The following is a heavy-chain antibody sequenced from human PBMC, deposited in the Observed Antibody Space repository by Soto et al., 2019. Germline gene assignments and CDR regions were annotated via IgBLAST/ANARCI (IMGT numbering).Heavy chain of an antibody. Sequence: QVQLQESGPGLVKPSQTLSLTCTVSVGSISTGGYYWTWIRQHPGKGLEWIGHIYYSGSTYYNPSLKSRVTISVDTSKNQFSLKLSSVTAADTAVYYCARGMSVTLLDNWGQGTLVTVSS. V-gene: IGHV4-31*03. J-gene: IGHJ4*02. D-gene: IGHD4-17*01. CDR1: VGSISTGGYY. CDR3: ARGMSVTLLDN. CDR2: IYYSGST.